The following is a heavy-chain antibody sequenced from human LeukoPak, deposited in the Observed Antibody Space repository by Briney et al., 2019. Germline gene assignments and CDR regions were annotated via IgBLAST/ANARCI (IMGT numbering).Heavy chain of an antibody. CDR1: GASMSSYF. D-gene: IGHD3-3*01. CDR2: VYYSGNT. CDR3: ARTPTIFGVASFDY. V-gene: IGHV4-59*01. Sequence: SETLSLTCTVSGASMSSYFWTWVRQPPGKGLGWVGNVYYSGNTFYSPSLKSRVTISVDKSKNQFSLKLSSVTAADTAVYYCARTPTIFGVASFDYWGQGTLVTVSS. J-gene: IGHJ4*02.